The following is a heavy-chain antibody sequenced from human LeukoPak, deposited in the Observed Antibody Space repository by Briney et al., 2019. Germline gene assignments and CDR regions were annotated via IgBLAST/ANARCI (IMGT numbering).Heavy chain of an antibody. Sequence: PSETLSLTCTVSGGSISSSSYYWGWIRQPPGKGLEWIGSIYYSGSTYYNPSLKSRVTISVDMSKNQFSLKLSSVTAADTAVYYCARQSGYSYGRYAFDIWGQGTMVTVSS. CDR3: ARQSGYSYGRYAFDI. V-gene: IGHV4-39*01. CDR2: IYYSGST. CDR1: GGSISSSSYY. D-gene: IGHD5-18*01. J-gene: IGHJ3*02.